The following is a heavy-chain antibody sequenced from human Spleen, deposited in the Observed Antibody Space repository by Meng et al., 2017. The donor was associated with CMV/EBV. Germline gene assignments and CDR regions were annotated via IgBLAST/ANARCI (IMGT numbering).Heavy chain of an antibody. Sequence: ASVKVSCKTSGSTSRRLSITWVRQAPGQGLEWMGWMHPNSGDTNHAQRFQGRVTMTRDASFSTAYMEIIRLRSDDTAVYFCARGDSGSYRYYYYYYGMDVWGQGTTVTVSS. V-gene: IGHV1-2*02. CDR1: GSTSRRLS. J-gene: IGHJ6*02. CDR2: MHPNSGDT. CDR3: ARGDSGSYRYYYYYYGMDV. D-gene: IGHD1-26*01.